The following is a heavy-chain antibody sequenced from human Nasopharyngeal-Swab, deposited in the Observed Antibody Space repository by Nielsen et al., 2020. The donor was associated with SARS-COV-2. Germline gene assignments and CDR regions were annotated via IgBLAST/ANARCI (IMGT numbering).Heavy chain of an antibody. CDR1: GLAFSGYW. J-gene: IGHJ4*02. V-gene: IGHV3-7*05. D-gene: IGHD6-19*01. Sequence: GSLRLSCTVSGLAFSGYWMSWVRQAPGKGLEWVANINQAGSEKYYVDSVKGRFTISRDNAKNSLLLEMNSLSAEDTAVYYCARDQTVAGYDFDYWGQGTLVTVSP. CDR2: INQAGSEK. CDR3: ARDQTVAGYDFDY.